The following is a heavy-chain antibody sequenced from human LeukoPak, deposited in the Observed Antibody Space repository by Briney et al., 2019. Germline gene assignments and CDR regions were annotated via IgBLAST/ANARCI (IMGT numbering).Heavy chain of an antibody. CDR2: ISTSGSST. J-gene: IGHJ3*02. V-gene: IGHV3-23*01. D-gene: IGHD6-19*01. Sequence: FSAASGVTFGNYGMHWFRQAPGKGLEWVSSISTSGSSTYYVDSVKGRFTISRDNSKNTLYLQMNSLRGEDTAVYYCAKDNQSGYASGYDAFGIWGQGTMVIVSS. CDR1: GVTFGNYG. CDR3: AKDNQSGYASGYDAFGI.